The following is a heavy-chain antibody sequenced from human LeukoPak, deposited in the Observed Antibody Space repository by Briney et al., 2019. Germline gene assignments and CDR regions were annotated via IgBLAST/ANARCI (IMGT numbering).Heavy chain of an antibody. J-gene: IGHJ2*01. Sequence: SETLSLTCTVSGGSISSYYWSWIRQPPGEGLEWIAYIYYSGSTNYNPFLKSRLAISVDTSKNQFSLKLTSVTAADTAVYYCARASAHRGIAVAGVYWYFDLWGRGTLVTVSS. CDR2: IYYSGST. D-gene: IGHD6-19*01. CDR1: GGSISSYY. CDR3: ARASAHRGIAVAGVYWYFDL. V-gene: IGHV4-59*01.